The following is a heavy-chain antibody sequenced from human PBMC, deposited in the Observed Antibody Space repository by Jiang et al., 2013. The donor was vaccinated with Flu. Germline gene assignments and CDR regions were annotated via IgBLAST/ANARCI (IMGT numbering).Heavy chain of an antibody. CDR3: AKIHDSGQSGY. D-gene: IGHD3-22*01. CDR2: ITADGVTT. Sequence: WVRQAPGKGLEWVSSITADGVTTYYADSVKGRFTISRDNSKSTLFLQMNSLRAEDTAAYYCAKIHDSGQSGYWGQGTLVTVSS. J-gene: IGHJ4*02. V-gene: IGHV3-23*01.